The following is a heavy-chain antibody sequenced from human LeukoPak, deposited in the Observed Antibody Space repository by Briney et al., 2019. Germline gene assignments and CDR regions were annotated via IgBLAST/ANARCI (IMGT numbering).Heavy chain of an antibody. D-gene: IGHD6-13*01. Sequence: GGSLRLSCAASGFTFSSYGMHWVRRAPGKGLEWVAFIRYDGSNKYYADSVKGRFTISRDNSKNTLYLQMNSLRAEDTAVYYCAKALGYSISWYAFDPWGQGTLVTVSS. CDR2: IRYDGSNK. J-gene: IGHJ5*02. CDR1: GFTFSSYG. CDR3: AKALGYSISWYAFDP. V-gene: IGHV3-30*02.